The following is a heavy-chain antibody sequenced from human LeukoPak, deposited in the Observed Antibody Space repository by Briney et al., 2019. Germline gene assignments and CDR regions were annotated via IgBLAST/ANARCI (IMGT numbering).Heavy chain of an antibody. Sequence: SETLSLTCTVSGGSYWGWIRQPPGKGPEWIGSISYSGTTYYNPSLKSRVTISVDTSKNQFSLKLSSVTAADTAVYHCARDPSGSYLNRAFDIWGQGTMVTVSS. CDR1: GGSY. CDR2: ISYSGTT. J-gene: IGHJ3*02. V-gene: IGHV4-39*07. D-gene: IGHD1-26*01. CDR3: ARDPSGSYLNRAFDI.